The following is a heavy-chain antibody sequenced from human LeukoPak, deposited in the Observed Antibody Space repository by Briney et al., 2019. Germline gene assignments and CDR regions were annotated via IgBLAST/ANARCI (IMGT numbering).Heavy chain of an antibody. D-gene: IGHD1-1*01. V-gene: IGHV3-30*02. Sequence: GGSLRLSCAASGFTFSSYGIHWVRQAPGKGLEWVAFIRYDGSYKYYADSVKGRFTISRDNSKNTVYLQMDSLRLEDTAVYYCARDGASIDDQYYGLDVWGQGTTVTVSS. CDR3: ARDGASIDDQYYGLDV. CDR1: GFTFSSYG. J-gene: IGHJ6*02. CDR2: IRYDGSYK.